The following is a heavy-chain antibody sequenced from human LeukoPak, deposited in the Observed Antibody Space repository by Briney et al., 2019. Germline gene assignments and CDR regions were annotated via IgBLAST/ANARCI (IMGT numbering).Heavy chain of an antibody. V-gene: IGHV1-2*02. Sequence: GGSVKVSCKASGYTFTGYYMHWVRQAPGQGLEWMGWINPNSGGTNYAQKFQGRVTMTRDTSISTAYMELSRLRSDDTAVYCCARVVAATPEGYYYYYGMDVWGQGTTVTVSS. CDR1: GYTFTGYY. D-gene: IGHD2-15*01. CDR3: ARVVAATPEGYYYYYGMDV. J-gene: IGHJ6*02. CDR2: INPNSGGT.